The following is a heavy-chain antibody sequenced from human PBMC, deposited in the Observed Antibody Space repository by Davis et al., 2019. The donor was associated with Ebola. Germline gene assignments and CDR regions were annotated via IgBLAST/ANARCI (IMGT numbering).Heavy chain of an antibody. Sequence: HSQTPSLTCAISGDSVSGNNGAWNWIRQSPSRGLEWLGRTYYYRSKWYIDYAESVRGRIIINPDTSKNQLSLQVNSVTPEDTAVYYCVRGWGRTGMGVWGQGTTVIVSS. D-gene: IGHD1-26*01. J-gene: IGHJ6*02. CDR1: GDSVSGNNGA. CDR2: TYYYRSKWYI. V-gene: IGHV6-1*01. CDR3: VRGWGRTGMGV.